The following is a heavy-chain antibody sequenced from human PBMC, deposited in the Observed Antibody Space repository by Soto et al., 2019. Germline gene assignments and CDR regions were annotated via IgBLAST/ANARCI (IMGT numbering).Heavy chain of an antibody. V-gene: IGHV4-34*01. D-gene: IGHD6-19*01. J-gene: IGHJ4*02. CDR3: ARDATVIAVAFDY. CDR2: INHSGST. CDR1: GGSFSGYY. Sequence: QVQLQQWGAGLLKPSETLSLTCAVYGGSFSGYYWSWIRQPPGKGLEWIGEINHSGSTNYNPSLKSRVTISVDTSKNQFSLQLSSVTAADTAVYYCARDATVIAVAFDYWGQGTLVTVSS.